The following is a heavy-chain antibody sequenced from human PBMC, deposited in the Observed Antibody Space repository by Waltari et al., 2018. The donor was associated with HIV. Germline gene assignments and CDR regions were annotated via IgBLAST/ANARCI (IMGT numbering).Heavy chain of an antibody. J-gene: IGHJ4*02. CDR2: LHYPVCT. V-gene: IGHV4-59*11. D-gene: IGHD5-12*01. CDR3: ARARPHYSGLYRGPPEY. Sequence: QVQLRESGPGLVKPSETLARTCTVHGASTRGHNWSWSRQPPGKGLQVVCYLHYPVCTNYTPARESRVTMSLDTSKNHFSLNLSSVTAADTAVYSCARARPHYSGLYRGPPEYWGQGTLVTVSS. CDR1: GASTRGHN.